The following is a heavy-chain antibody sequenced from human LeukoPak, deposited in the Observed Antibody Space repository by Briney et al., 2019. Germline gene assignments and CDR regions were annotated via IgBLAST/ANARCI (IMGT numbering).Heavy chain of an antibody. CDR1: GYTSTGYY. D-gene: IGHD6-6*01. Sequence: ASVKVSCKASGYTSTGYYMHWVRQAPGQGLEWMGWINPNSGGTNYAQKFQGRFTMTRDTSISTAYMELSRLRSDDTAVYYCARALTQSSIAATLDYWGQGTLVTVSS. J-gene: IGHJ4*02. CDR3: ARALTQSSIAATLDY. V-gene: IGHV1-2*02. CDR2: INPNSGGT.